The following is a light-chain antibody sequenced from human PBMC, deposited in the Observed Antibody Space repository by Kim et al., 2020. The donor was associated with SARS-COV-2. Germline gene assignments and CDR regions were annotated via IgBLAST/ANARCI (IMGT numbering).Light chain of an antibody. CDR3: QQSYNTPRT. J-gene: IGKJ2*01. CDR1: QSISSY. Sequence: ASVGDRVTLACRASQSISSYLNWYQQRPGKAPKLLIYAASSLQSGVPSRFSGSGSGTDFTLTISSLQPEDFATYYCQQSYNTPRTFGQGTKLEI. V-gene: IGKV1-39*01. CDR2: AAS.